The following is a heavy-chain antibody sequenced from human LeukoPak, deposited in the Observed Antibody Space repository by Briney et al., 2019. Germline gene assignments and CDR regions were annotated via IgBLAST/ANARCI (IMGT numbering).Heavy chain of an antibody. V-gene: IGHV4-59*08. CDR3: AGSIAAAGTGYYYYAMDV. Sequence: PSETLSLTCTVSGGSISSYYWSWIRQPPGKGLEWIGYIYYSGSTNYNPSLKSRVTISVDTSKNQFSLKLSSVTAADTAVYYCAGSIAAAGTGYYYYAMDVWGQGTTVTVSS. J-gene: IGHJ6*02. D-gene: IGHD6-13*01. CDR2: IYYSGST. CDR1: GGSISSYY.